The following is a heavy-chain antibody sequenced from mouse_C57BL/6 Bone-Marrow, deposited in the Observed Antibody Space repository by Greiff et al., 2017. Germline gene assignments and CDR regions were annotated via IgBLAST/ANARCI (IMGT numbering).Heavy chain of an antibody. J-gene: IGHJ3*01. V-gene: IGHV1-55*01. CDR3: ARSGLYDGYYGFAY. Sequence: VQLQQSGAELVKPGASVKMSCKASGYTFTSYWITWVKQRPGQGLEWIGDIYPGSGSTNYNEKFKSKATLTVDTSSSTAYMQLSSLTSEDSAVYYCARSGLYDGYYGFAYWGQGTLVTVSA. D-gene: IGHD2-3*01. CDR2: IYPGSGST. CDR1: GYTFTSYW.